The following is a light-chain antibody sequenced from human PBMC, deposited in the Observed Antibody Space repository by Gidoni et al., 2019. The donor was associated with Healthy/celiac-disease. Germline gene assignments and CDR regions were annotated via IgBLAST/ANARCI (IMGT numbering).Light chain of an antibody. V-gene: IGLV2-23*02. J-gene: IGLJ2*01. CDR3: CSYAGSSTVV. Sequence: QSALTQPASVSGSPGQSINISCTGTSSDVGSYNLVSWYQQHPGKAPKLMIYEVSKRPSGVSNRFSGSKSGNTASLTISGLQAEDEADYYCCSYAGSSTVVFGGVTKLTVL. CDR1: SSDVGSYNL. CDR2: EVS.